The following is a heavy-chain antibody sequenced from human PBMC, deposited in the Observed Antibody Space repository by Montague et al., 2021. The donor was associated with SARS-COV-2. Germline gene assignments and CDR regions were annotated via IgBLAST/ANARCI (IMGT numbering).Heavy chain of an antibody. CDR2: IDWDDDK. V-gene: IGHV2-70*01. CDR3: ARTTMITFGGVIVPFDY. D-gene: IGHD3-16*02. CDR1: GFSLSTSGVG. Sequence: PELVKPTQTLTLTCTFSGFSLSTSGVGVGWIRQPPGKALEWLALIDWDDDKYYSTSLKTRLTISKDTSKNQVVLTMTNMDPVDTATYYCARTTMITFGGVIVPFDYWGQGTLVTVSS. J-gene: IGHJ4*02.